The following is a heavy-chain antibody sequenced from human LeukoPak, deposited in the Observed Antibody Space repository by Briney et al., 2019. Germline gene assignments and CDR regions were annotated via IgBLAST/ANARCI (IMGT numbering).Heavy chain of an antibody. CDR2: IWYDGSNK. V-gene: IGHV3-33*01. Sequence: GGSLTLSCAASGFTFSSYGMHWVRQAPGKGLEGVAVIWYDGSNKYYADSVKGRFTISRDNSKNTLYLQMNSLRAEDTAVYYCARMQWLRPRNYYYGMDVWGQGTTVTVSS. J-gene: IGHJ6*02. D-gene: IGHD5-12*01. CDR1: GFTFSSYG. CDR3: ARMQWLRPRNYYYGMDV.